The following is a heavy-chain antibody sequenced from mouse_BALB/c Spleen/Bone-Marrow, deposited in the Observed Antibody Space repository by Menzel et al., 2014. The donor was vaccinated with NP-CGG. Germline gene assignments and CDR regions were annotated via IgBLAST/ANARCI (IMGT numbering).Heavy chain of an antibody. D-gene: IGHD1-1*01. CDR3: ARCPPIYGSRYPAWFAY. V-gene: IGHV1S135*01. Sequence: EVQLQQSGPELVKPGASVKVSCKASGYSFTDYNMYWVKQSHGKSLEWIGYIDPYNGGTSYNQKFKGKATLTVDKSSSPAFMHLNSLTSEDSAVYYCARCPPIYGSRYPAWFAYWGQGTLVTVPA. CDR2: IDPYNGGT. J-gene: IGHJ3*01. CDR1: GYSFTDYN.